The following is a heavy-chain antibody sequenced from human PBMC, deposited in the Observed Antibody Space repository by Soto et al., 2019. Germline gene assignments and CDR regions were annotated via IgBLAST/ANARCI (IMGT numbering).Heavy chain of an antibody. J-gene: IGHJ4*02. Sequence: EVQLVESGGGLVQPGGSLRLSCAASGFTFSSYSMNWVRQAPGKGLEWVSYISSSSSTIYYADSVKGRFTISRDNAKNALYLQMNGLRDEDTAVYYCARGPIGYSSSWYLFYYFDYWGQGTLVTVSS. CDR3: ARGPIGYSSSWYLFYYFDY. D-gene: IGHD6-13*01. V-gene: IGHV3-48*02. CDR1: GFTFSSYS. CDR2: ISSSSSTI.